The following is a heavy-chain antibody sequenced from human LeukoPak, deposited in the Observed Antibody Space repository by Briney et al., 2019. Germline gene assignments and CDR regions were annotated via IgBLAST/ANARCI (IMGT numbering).Heavy chain of an antibody. CDR1: GYTFTGYY. D-gene: IGHD3-22*01. CDR3: ARTHTYYYDSSGYYDY. Sequence: GASVKVSCKASGYTFTGYYMHWVRQAPGQGLEWMGWISAYNGNTNYAQKLQGRVTMTTDTSTSTAYMELRSLRSDDTAVYYCARTHTYYYDSSGYYDYWGQGTLVTVSS. CDR2: ISAYNGNT. J-gene: IGHJ4*02. V-gene: IGHV1-18*04.